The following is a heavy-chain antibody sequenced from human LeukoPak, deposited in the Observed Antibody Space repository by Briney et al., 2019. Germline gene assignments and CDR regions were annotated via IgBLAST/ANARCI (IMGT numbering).Heavy chain of an antibody. Sequence: SETLSLTCAVYGGSFSGYYWSWIRQPPGKGLEWMGEINHSGSTNYNPSLKSRGTISVDTSKNQFSLKLSSVTAPDTAVYYCARRYSSGFIDYWGQGTLVTVSS. V-gene: IGHV4-34*01. D-gene: IGHD6-19*01. CDR3: ARRYSSGFIDY. CDR1: GGSFSGYY. CDR2: INHSGST. J-gene: IGHJ4*02.